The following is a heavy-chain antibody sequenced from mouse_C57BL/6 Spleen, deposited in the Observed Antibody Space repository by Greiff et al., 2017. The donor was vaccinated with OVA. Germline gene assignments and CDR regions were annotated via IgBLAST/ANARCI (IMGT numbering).Heavy chain of an antibody. J-gene: IGHJ4*01. D-gene: IGHD4-1*01. Sequence: SGAELVRPGASVTLSCKASGYTFTDYEMHWVKQTPVHGLEWIGAIDPETGGTAYNQKFKGKAILTADKSSSTAYMELRSLTSEDSAVYYCTRGWENYAMDYWGQGTSVTVSS. CDR3: TRGWENYAMDY. CDR1: GYTFTDYE. CDR2: IDPETGGT. V-gene: IGHV1-15*01.